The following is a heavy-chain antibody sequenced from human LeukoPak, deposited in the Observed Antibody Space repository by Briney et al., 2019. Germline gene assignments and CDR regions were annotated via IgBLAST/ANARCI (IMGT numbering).Heavy chain of an antibody. D-gene: IGHD3-22*01. V-gene: IGHV4-4*09. CDR3: ARHFSHSSGYYTNDAFDI. J-gene: IGHJ3*02. CDR2: IYTSGST. CDR1: GGSISSYY. Sequence: SETLSLTCTVSGGSISSYYWSWLRQPPGKGLEWIGYIYTSGSTNYNPSLKSRVTISVDTSKNQFSLKLSSVTAADTAVYYCARHFSHSSGYYTNDAFDIWGQGTMVSVSS.